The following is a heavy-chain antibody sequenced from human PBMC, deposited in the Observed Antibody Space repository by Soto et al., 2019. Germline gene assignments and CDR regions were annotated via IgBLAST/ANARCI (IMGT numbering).Heavy chain of an antibody. CDR1: GFTFSSYS. D-gene: IGHD6-6*01. Sequence: PGGSLRLSCAASGFTFSSYSMNWVRQAPGKGLEWVSYISSSSSTIYYADSVKGRFTISRDNAKNSLYLQMNSLRDEDTAVYYCARDLEAARPSQKAPSGYWGQGTLVTVSS. CDR3: ARDLEAARPSQKAPSGY. J-gene: IGHJ4*02. CDR2: ISSSSSTI. V-gene: IGHV3-48*02.